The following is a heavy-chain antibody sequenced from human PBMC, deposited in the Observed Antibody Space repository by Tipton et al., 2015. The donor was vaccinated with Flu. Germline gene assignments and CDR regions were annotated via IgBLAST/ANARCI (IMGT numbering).Heavy chain of an antibody. Sequence: SLRLSCAVSGFTVSSNYMTWVRQAPGRGLEWVSSISGSGSSTYYADSVEGRFTISRDNSKNTVYLQMNSLRAEDTAIYYCAKDSETAHLYYFDYWGQGTPVTVSS. CDR3: AKDSETAHLYYFDY. CDR2: ISGSGSST. J-gene: IGHJ4*02. V-gene: IGHV3-23*01. CDR1: GFTVSSNY.